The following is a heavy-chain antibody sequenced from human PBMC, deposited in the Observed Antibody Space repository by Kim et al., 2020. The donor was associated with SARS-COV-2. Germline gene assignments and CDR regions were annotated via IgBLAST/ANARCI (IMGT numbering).Heavy chain of an antibody. Sequence: SETLSLTCTVSGGSVRNNYWSWIRQSPGKELEWIGYIYYIATTNYNPSLKSRVTISVDTSKNQFSLKLSSVTAADTAIYYCATARVVGATRAFDYWGQGILVTVSS. V-gene: IGHV4-59*02. CDR2: IYYIATT. J-gene: IGHJ4*02. D-gene: IGHD1-26*01. CDR1: GGSVRNNY. CDR3: ATARVVGATRAFDY.